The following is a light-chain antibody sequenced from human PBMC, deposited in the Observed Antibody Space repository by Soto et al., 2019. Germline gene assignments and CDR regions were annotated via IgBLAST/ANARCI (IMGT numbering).Light chain of an antibody. CDR2: AAS. J-gene: IGKJ1*01. CDR1: QSISSY. CDR3: QQSFSAPPT. Sequence: DIQMTQSPSSLSASVGDRVTITCRASQSISSYLNWYHQRPGKAPKLLIYAASSLQSGVPSRFSGSGSATDFTLTISSLQPEDFATYYCQQSFSAPPTFGQGTKVDIK. V-gene: IGKV1-39*01.